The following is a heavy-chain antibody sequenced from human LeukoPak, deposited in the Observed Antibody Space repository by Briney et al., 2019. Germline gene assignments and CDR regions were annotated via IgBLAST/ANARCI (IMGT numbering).Heavy chain of an antibody. J-gene: IGHJ3*02. CDR1: GFTFSSYA. V-gene: IGHV3-30-3*01. CDR2: ISYDGSNK. D-gene: IGHD3-10*01. CDR3: AREGPGLWFGESTGAFDI. Sequence: PGGSLRLSCAASGFTFSSYAMHWVRQAPGKGLKWVAVISYDGSNKYYADSVKGRFTISRDNSKNTLYLQMNSLRAEDTAVYYCAREGPGLWFGESTGAFDIWGQGTMATVSS.